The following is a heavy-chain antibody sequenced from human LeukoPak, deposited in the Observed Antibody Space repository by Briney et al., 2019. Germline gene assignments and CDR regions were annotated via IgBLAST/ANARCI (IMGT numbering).Heavy chain of an antibody. J-gene: IGHJ4*02. Sequence: GGSLRLSCAASGFTFSSYAMSWVRQAPGKGLEWVSAISGSGGSTYYADSVKGRFTISRDNSKNTLYLQMNSLRAEDTAVYYCTRVLYSSGWYGDHYWGQGTLVTVSS. V-gene: IGHV3-23*01. CDR3: TRVLYSSGWYGDHY. D-gene: IGHD6-19*01. CDR2: ISGSGGST. CDR1: GFTFSSYA.